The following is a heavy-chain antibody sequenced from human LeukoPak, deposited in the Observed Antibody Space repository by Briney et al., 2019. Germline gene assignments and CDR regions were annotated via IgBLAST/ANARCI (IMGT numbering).Heavy chain of an antibody. Sequence: GGSLRLSCAASGFTFSSYAMSWVRQAPGKGLEWVSGVSGSGGSTYYADSVKGRFAISRDNAKNSLYLQMNSLRAEDTAVYYCASTDSSGYYYHWGQGTLVTVSS. CDR2: VSGSGGST. CDR1: GFTFSSYA. J-gene: IGHJ5*02. D-gene: IGHD3-22*01. V-gene: IGHV3-23*01. CDR3: ASTDSSGYYYH.